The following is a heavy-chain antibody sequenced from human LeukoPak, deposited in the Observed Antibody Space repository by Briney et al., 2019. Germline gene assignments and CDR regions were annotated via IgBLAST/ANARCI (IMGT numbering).Heavy chain of an antibody. V-gene: IGHV3-11*01. CDR2: ISSSGSTV. CDR1: GFTFSDYY. Sequence: PGGSLRLSCAASGFTFSDYYMSWIRQAPGKGLEWVSYISSSGSTVYYADSVKGRFTISRDNAKNSLYLQMNSLRAEDTAVYYCAREDRDYGDAYFDYWGQGTLVTVSS. CDR3: AREDRDYGDAYFDY. D-gene: IGHD4-17*01. J-gene: IGHJ4*02.